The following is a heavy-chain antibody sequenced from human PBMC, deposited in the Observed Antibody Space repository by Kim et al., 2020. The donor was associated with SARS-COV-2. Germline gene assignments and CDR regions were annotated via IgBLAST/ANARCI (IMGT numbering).Heavy chain of an antibody. CDR3: ARESGVYDYGDYPNPRNWFDP. J-gene: IGHJ5*02. D-gene: IGHD4-17*01. CDR2: IIPIFGTA. Sequence: SVKVSCKASGGTFSSYAISWVRQAPGQGLEWMGGIIPIFGTANYAQKFQGRVTITADESTSTAYMELSSLRSEDTAVYYCARESGVYDYGDYPNPRNWFDPWGQGTLVTVSS. V-gene: IGHV1-69*13. CDR1: GGTFSSYA.